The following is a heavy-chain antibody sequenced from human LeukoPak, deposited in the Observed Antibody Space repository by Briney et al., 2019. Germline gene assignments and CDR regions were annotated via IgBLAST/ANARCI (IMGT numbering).Heavy chain of an antibody. CDR2: IYYSGST. CDR1: GGSISSYY. V-gene: IGHV4-59*01. CDR3: ARSWPIAAAGTHGGWFDP. J-gene: IGHJ5*02. D-gene: IGHD6-13*01. Sequence: KPSETLSLTCTVSGGSISSYYWSWIRQPPGKGLEWIGYIYYSGSTNYNPSLKSRVTISVDTSKNQFSLKLSSVTAADTAVYYCARSWPIAAAGTHGGWFDPWGQGTLDTVSS.